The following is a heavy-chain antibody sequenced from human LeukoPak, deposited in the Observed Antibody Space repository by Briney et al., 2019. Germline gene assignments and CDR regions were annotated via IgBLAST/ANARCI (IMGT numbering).Heavy chain of an antibody. V-gene: IGHV3-30*02. D-gene: IGHD1-14*01. J-gene: IGHJ4*02. CDR1: GFTFSSYG. CDR3: ARVFPPGEPVVSDQFDY. CDR2: IRYDGSNK. Sequence: GSLRLSCAASGFTFSSYGMHWVRQAPGKGLEWVAFIRYDGSNKYYADSVKGRFTISRDNSKNTLYLQMNSLRAEDTAVYYCARVFPPGEPVVSDQFDYWGQGTLVTVSS.